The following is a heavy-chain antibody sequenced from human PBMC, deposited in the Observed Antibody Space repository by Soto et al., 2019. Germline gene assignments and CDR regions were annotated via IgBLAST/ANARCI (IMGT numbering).Heavy chain of an antibody. J-gene: IGHJ6*02. V-gene: IGHV1-2*04. CDR1: GYTFTGYY. D-gene: IGHD6-13*01. Sequence: AASVKVSCKASGYTFTGYYMHWVRQAPGQGLEWMGWINPNSGGTNYAQKFQGWVTMTRDTSISTAYMELSRLRSDDTAVYYCATNSQEIAAAGGTHTYYYYGMDVWGQGTTVTVSS. CDR2: INPNSGGT. CDR3: ATNSQEIAAAGGTHTYYYYGMDV.